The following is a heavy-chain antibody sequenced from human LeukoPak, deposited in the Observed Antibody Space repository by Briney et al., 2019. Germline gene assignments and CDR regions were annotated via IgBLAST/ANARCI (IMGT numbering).Heavy chain of an antibody. V-gene: IGHV3-66*01. CDR3: ARGSYYDSSGYSSFFDY. J-gene: IGHJ4*02. CDR1: GFTVSSNY. D-gene: IGHD3-22*01. CDR2: IYSGGST. Sequence: PGGSLRLSCAASGFTVSSNYMSWVRQAPGKGLEWVSVIYSGGSTYYADSVKGRFTISRDNSKNTLYLQMNSLRAEDTAVYYCARGSYYDSSGYSSFFDYWGQGTLVTVSS.